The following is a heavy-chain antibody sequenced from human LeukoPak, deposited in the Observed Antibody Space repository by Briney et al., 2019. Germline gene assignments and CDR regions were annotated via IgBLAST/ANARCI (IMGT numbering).Heavy chain of an antibody. CDR1: GFTFSSYA. CDR2: ISSSSSYI. Sequence: GGSLRLSCAASGFTFSSYAMSWLRQAPGKGLEWVSAISSSSSYIYYADSVKGRFTISRDNAKNSLYLQMNSLRAEDTAVYYCARDYGSGWYYWGQGTLVTVSS. J-gene: IGHJ4*02. D-gene: IGHD6-19*01. CDR3: ARDYGSGWYY. V-gene: IGHV3-21*01.